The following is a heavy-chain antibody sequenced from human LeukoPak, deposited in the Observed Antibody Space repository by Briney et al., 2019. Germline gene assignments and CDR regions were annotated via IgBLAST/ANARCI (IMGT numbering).Heavy chain of an antibody. Sequence: GESLRLSCATSGFSFSRYEMNWVRQAPGKGLEWVSYISSSGSTIYYADSVKGRFTISRDNAKNSLYLQMNSLRAEDTAVYYCARAPLPYCSGGSCYPYYFDYWGQGTLVTVSS. V-gene: IGHV3-48*03. J-gene: IGHJ4*02. CDR3: ARAPLPYCSGGSCYPYYFDY. CDR2: ISSSGSTI. D-gene: IGHD2-15*01. CDR1: GFSFSRYE.